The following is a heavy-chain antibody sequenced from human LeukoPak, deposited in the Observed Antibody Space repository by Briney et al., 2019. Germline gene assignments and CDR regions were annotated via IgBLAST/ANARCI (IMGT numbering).Heavy chain of an antibody. D-gene: IGHD5-18*01. V-gene: IGHV3-7*03. CDR1: GFTFSSYW. J-gene: IGHJ1*01. Sequence: GGSLRLSCAASGFTFSSYWMSWVRQAPGKGLEWVANIKQDGSEKYYVDSVKGRFTISRDNAKNSLYLQMNSLRAEDTAVYYCARADTARVRIKDEYFQHWGQGTLVTVSS. CDR3: ARADTARVRIKDEYFQH. CDR2: IKQDGSEK.